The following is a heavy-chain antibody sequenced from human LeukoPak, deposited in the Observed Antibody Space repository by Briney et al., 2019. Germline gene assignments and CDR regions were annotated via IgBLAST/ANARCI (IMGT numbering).Heavy chain of an antibody. CDR3: APIDSLYGMDV. CDR1: GFTVSSNY. CDR2: IYSGGST. V-gene: IGHV3-53*01. D-gene: IGHD3-22*01. Sequence: WGSLRLSCAASGFTVSSNYMSWVRQAPGKGLEWVSVIYSGGSTYYADSVKGRLTISRDNSKNTLYLQMNSLRAEDTAVYYCAPIDSLYGMDVWGQGTTVTVSS. J-gene: IGHJ6*02.